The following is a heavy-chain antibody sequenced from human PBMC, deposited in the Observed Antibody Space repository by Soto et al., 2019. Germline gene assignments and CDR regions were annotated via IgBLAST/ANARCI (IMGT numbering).Heavy chain of an antibody. D-gene: IGHD6-13*01. V-gene: IGHV4-59*01. J-gene: IGHJ3*02. CDR2: IYYSGST. CDR1: GGSISSYY. Sequence: SETLSLTCTVSGGSISSYYWSWIRQPPGKGLEWIGYIYYSGSTSYNPSLKGRFTVSRENSKNTLYLQLNSLRAEDTAVYYCAKGTYPGTAAADRSAFDMRGQGTMVTVSS. CDR3: AKGTYPGTAAADRSAFDM.